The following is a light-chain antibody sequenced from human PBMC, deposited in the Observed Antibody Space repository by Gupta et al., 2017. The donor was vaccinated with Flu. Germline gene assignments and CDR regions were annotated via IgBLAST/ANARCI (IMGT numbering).Light chain of an antibody. J-gene: IGKJ2*01. CDR2: GAS. V-gene: IGKV3-15*01. CDR1: QSVSSN. Sequence: EIVMTQSPATLSVSPGERATLTCTASQSVSSNLAWYQQKPGKAPRLLIYGASNRATGIPARFSGSGSGTEFTLTISSLQAEDFAVYYCQQDDNWPYTFGQGTKVEIK. CDR3: QQDDNWPYT.